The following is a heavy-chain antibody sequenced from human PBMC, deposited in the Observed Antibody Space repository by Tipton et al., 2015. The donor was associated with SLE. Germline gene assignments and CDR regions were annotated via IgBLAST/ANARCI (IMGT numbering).Heavy chain of an antibody. D-gene: IGHD2-21*02. J-gene: IGHJ4*02. CDR2: ISHSGRT. V-gene: IGHV4-38-2*01. Sequence: TLSLTCAVSDYSISSGYYWGWIRQPPGKGLEWIGSISHSGRTYYNPSLKSRITVSVDTSKNQFSLKVTSVTAPDTAVYFCARVTAMGIDYWGQGTLVTASS. CDR3: ARVTAMGIDY. CDR1: DYSISSGYY.